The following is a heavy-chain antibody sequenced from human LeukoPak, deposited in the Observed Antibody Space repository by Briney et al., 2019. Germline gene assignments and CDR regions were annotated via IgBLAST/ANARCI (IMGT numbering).Heavy chain of an antibody. CDR1: GFTFGKYW. CDR2: IKLDGSEK. V-gene: IGHV3-7*03. CDR3: ARDQYDTWSQRGNFDS. Sequence: GGSLRLSCVASGFTFGKYWMSWVRQAPGKGLEWVANIKLDGSEKNYVDSVKGRFTISRDNTKNSLYLQMNSLRAEDTAVFYCARDQYDTWSQRGNFDSWGQGTLVIVSS. D-gene: IGHD3-3*01. J-gene: IGHJ4*02.